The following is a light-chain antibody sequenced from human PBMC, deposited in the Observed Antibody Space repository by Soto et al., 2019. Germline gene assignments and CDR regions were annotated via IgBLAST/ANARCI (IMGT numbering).Light chain of an antibody. CDR1: QGISND. Sequence: DIQMTQSPSTLSASVGDRVTITCRASQGISNDLAWYQQKPGKAPKLLIYRASRLERGVPSRFSGRGSATEFPLTIDTLQPDDLATYYCHHYTTSPFTFGQGTKIQIK. CDR3: HHYTTSPFT. CDR2: RAS. J-gene: IGKJ2*01. V-gene: IGKV1-5*03.